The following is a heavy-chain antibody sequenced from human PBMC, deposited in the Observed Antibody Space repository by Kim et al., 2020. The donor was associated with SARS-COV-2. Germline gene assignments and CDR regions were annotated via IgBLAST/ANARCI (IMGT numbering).Heavy chain of an antibody. Sequence: ASVKVSCKASGYTFTGYYMRWVRQAPGQGLEWMGWIFPNSRDTNYAQKFQGRVTMTRDTSISTAYMELSSLRSDDTAVYYCAKDRGTFTFDYWAQGTLVTVSS. CDR1: GYTFTGYY. CDR3: AKDRGTFTFDY. V-gene: IGHV1-2*02. CDR2: IFPNSRDT. J-gene: IGHJ4*02.